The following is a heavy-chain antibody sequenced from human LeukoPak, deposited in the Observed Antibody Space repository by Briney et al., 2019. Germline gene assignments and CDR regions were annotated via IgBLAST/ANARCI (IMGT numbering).Heavy chain of an antibody. D-gene: IGHD2-2*01. CDR2: INHSGST. V-gene: IGHV4-34*01. J-gene: IGHJ6*02. Sequence: TSETLSLTCAVYGGSFSGYYWSWIRQPPGKGLEWIGEINHSGSTNYNPSLKSRVTISVDTSKNQFSLKLSSVTAADTAVYYCARAWVNCSGTSCYLGYYYYGMDVWGQGTTVTVSS. CDR1: GGSFSGYY. CDR3: ARAWVNCSGTSCYLGYYYYGMDV.